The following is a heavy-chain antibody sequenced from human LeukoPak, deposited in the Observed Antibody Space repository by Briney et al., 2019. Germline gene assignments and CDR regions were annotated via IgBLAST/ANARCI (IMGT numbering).Heavy chain of an antibody. D-gene: IGHD5-12*01. CDR2: INSDGSNT. V-gene: IGHV3-74*01. J-gene: IGHJ4*02. CDR3: ARGYSGYDFMDTAMEH. Sequence: SGGSLRLSCAPSVYTFRRYWTHWARQARGKARVCVSRINSDGSNTSYADSEKGRFTISRDNAKNTLYLQMNSLRAEDTAVYYCARGYSGYDFMDTAMEHWGQGTLVTVSS. CDR1: VYTFRRYW.